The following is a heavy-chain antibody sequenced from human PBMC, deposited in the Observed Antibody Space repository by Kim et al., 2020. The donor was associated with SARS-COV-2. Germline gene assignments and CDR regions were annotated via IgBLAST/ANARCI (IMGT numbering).Heavy chain of an antibody. CDR2: ISAYNGNT. D-gene: IGHD3-22*01. Sequence: ASVKVSCKASGYTFTSYGISWVRQAPGQGLEWMGWISAYNGNTNYAQKLQGRVTMTTDTSTSTAYMELRSLRSDDTAVYYCARGVGYYDSSGYYYSYFDYWGQGTLVTVSS. V-gene: IGHV1-18*01. J-gene: IGHJ4*02. CDR3: ARGVGYYDSSGYYYSYFDY. CDR1: GYTFTSYG.